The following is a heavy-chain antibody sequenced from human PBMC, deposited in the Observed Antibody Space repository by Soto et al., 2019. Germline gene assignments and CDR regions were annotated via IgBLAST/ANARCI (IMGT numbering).Heavy chain of an antibody. Sequence: SETLSLTCTVSGGSISSYYWTWIRQPPGKGLEWIGYMYYSGSTNYNPSLKSRVTISVDTSKNQFSLKLSSVTAADTAVYYCARHTPAISISDPWRQGTLSPSPQ. CDR3: ARHTPAISISDP. J-gene: IGHJ5*02. CDR1: GGSISSYY. V-gene: IGHV4-59*08. CDR2: MYYSGST. D-gene: IGHD2-15*01.